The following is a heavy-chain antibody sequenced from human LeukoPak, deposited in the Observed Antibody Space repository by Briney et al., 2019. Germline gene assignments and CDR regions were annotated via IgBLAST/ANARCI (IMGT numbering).Heavy chain of an antibody. Sequence: SVKVSFKSSGYTFTIYHMHWLRQAPGQGLEIMEIIKPSGGSTTYAQKFQGRVTMTRDTSTSTVYMELSSQRSEDTAVYYCAKLAAADTAHYYFDYCGQGTLVTVSS. V-gene: IGHV1-46*01. CDR2: IKPSGGST. J-gene: IGHJ4*02. CDR3: AKLAAADTAHYYFDY. D-gene: IGHD6-13*01. CDR1: GYTFTIYH.